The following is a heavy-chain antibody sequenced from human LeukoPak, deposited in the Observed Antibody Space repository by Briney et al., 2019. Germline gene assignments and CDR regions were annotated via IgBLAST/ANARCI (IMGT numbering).Heavy chain of an antibody. CDR2: ISSSSSYI. J-gene: IGHJ4*02. CDR1: GFIFSSYA. V-gene: IGHV3-21*01. CDR3: ARGDGSGSYLNS. D-gene: IGHD3-10*01. Sequence: GGSLRLSCAASGFIFSSYAMSWVRQAPGKGLEWVSSISSSSSYIYYADSVKGRFTISRDNAKNSLYLQMNSLRAEDTAVYYCARGDGSGSYLNSWGQGTLVTVSS.